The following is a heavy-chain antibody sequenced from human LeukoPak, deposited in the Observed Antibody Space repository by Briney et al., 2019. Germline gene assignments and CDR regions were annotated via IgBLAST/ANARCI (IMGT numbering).Heavy chain of an antibody. CDR2: IYTSGST. CDR3: ARQGAAGKYYYYYMDV. J-gene: IGHJ6*03. Sequence: SETLSLTCTVSGGSISSYYWSWIRQPAGKGLEWIGRIYTSGSTNYNPSLKSRVTMSVDTSKNQFSLKLSSVTAADTAVYYCARQGAAGKYYYYYMDVWGKGTTVTVSS. CDR1: GGSISSYY. D-gene: IGHD6-13*01. V-gene: IGHV4-4*07.